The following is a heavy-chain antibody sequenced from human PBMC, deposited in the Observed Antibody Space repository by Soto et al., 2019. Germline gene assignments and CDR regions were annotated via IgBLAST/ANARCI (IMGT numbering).Heavy chain of an antibody. Sequence: QVQLVQSGADVKKPGASVKVSCKASGYTFASYAISWIRPAPGQGLELLGWISAYNGNTNYAQKLQGRVTMTTDTSTSTAYMELRSLRSDDTAVYYCARDPPPPDYWGQGTLVTVSS. J-gene: IGHJ4*02. CDR1: GYTFASYA. V-gene: IGHV1-18*01. CDR3: ARDPPPPDY. CDR2: ISAYNGNT.